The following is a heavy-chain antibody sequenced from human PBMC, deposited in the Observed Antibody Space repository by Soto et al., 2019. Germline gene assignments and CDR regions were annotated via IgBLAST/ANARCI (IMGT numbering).Heavy chain of an antibody. V-gene: IGHV1-46*01. CDR3: VRGYCTTSPCSGDFQF. CDR2: IHPSGDT. J-gene: IGHJ1*01. CDR1: GYKFTTYF. D-gene: IGHD2-15*01. Sequence: ASVKVSCKASGYKFTTYFIHWVRQAPGQSLEWMGMIHPSGDTGYAQKFRGRVTMTIDTSTTTAYMELRNLTSEDTAVYFSVRGYCTTSPCSGDFQFWGQRTLVTVSS.